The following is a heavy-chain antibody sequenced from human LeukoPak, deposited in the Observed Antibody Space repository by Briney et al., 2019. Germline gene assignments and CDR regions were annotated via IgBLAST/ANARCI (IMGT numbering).Heavy chain of an antibody. CDR1: GGSISSYY. CDR2: IYYSGST. Sequence: SETLSLTCTLSGGSISSYYWTWIRQPPGKGLDWIGHIYYSGSTSYNPSLKSRVTTSVDTSKNQFSQKLSSVPAADTAVYYCARDGDSSDFDYWGQGTLVTVSS. V-gene: IGHV4-59*01. D-gene: IGHD3-22*01. J-gene: IGHJ4*02. CDR3: ARDGDSSDFDY.